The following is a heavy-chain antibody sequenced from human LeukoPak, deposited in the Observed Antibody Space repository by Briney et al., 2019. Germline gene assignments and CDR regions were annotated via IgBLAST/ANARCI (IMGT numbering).Heavy chain of an antibody. D-gene: IGHD3-22*01. J-gene: IGHJ3*02. Sequence: PGGSLRLSCAASGFTFSSYGMHWVRQAPGKGLEWVAFIRYDGSNKYYADSVKGRFTISRDNSKNTLYLQMNSLRAEDTALYYCAKVGRRWLLDDAFDIWGQGTMVTVSS. CDR3: AKVGRRWLLDDAFDI. CDR2: IRYDGSNK. V-gene: IGHV3-30*02. CDR1: GFTFSSYG.